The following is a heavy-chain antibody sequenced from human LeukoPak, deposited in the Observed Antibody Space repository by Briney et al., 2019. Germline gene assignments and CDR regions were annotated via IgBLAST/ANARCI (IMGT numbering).Heavy chain of an antibody. J-gene: IGHJ4*02. CDR3: PSAKSLLRY. Sequence: GGSLRLSCAASGLTFSSEWMGWVRQAPGEGLEWVGRIKNTADGGTIDYAAAVKGRFTISRDDSKKTLYLQMNSLKSEDTALYYCPSAKSLLRYWGQGTLVTVSS. D-gene: IGHD2-15*01. V-gene: IGHV3-15*01. CDR1: GLTFSSEW. CDR2: IKNTADGGTI.